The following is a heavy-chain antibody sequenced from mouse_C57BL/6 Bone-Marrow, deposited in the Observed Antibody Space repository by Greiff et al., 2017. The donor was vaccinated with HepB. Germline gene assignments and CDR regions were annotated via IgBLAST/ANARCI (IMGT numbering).Heavy chain of an antibody. CDR2: ISSGGSYT. Sequence: EVQVVESGGDLVKPGGSLKLSCAASGFTFSSYGMSWVRQTPDKRLEWVATISSGGSYTYYPDSVKGRFTISRDNAKNTLYLQMSSLKSEDTAMYYCARHTTVPYYFDYWGQGTTLTVSS. CDR3: ARHTTVPYYFDY. V-gene: IGHV5-6*01. J-gene: IGHJ2*01. CDR1: GFTFSSYG. D-gene: IGHD1-1*01.